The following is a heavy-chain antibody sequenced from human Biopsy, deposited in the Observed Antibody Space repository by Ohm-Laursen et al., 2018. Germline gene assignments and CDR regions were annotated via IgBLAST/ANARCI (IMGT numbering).Heavy chain of an antibody. Sequence: SLRLSCAASGFTFSDFYMSWIRQAPGKGLEWVSYISSTINTIYYAGSVKGRFTISRDNAKNSLSLQMDSLRADDTGVYYCVRTPPYLGYDFWSGYFPYYFDMWGQGTLVTVSS. J-gene: IGHJ4*02. CDR2: ISSTINTI. CDR1: GFTFSDFY. V-gene: IGHV3-11*01. D-gene: IGHD3-3*01. CDR3: VRTPPYLGYDFWSGYFPYYFDM.